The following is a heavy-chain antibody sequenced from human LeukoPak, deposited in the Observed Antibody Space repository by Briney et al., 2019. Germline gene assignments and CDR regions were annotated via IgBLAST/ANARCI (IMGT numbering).Heavy chain of an antibody. CDR1: GFTFSSYS. V-gene: IGHV3-21*01. D-gene: IGHD2-2*01. Sequence: GGSLRLSCAASGFTFSSYSMNWVRQAPGKGLEWVSSISSSSSYIYYADSVKGRFTISRDNAKNSLYLQMNSLRAEGTAVYYCARVIVPAAPPGNAFDIWGQGTMVTVSS. CDR3: ARVIVPAAPPGNAFDI. J-gene: IGHJ3*02. CDR2: ISSSSSYI.